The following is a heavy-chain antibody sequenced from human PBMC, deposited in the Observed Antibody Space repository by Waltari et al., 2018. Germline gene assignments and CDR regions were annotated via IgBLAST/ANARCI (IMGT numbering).Heavy chain of an antibody. Sequence: QVQVVQSGAEVKKPGSSVKVSCKASGRTSNRHALSWVRLVSGPGLEWLGRITPLYGSTFYSPKFEGRVIISADTLSGTIYMDLAGLTTEDTAVYYCARDLGGEAPLAFWGQGTLVSVS. J-gene: IGHJ4*02. CDR2: ITPLYGST. CDR1: GRTSNRHA. CDR3: ARDLGGEAPLAF. V-gene: IGHV1-69*14.